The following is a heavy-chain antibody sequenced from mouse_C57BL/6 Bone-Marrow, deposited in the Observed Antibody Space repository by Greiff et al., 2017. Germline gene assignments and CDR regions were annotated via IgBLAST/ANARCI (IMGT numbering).Heavy chain of an antibody. D-gene: IGHD4-1*01. CDR2: IYPRRGNT. CDR3: ARPYPNRAWFAY. Sequence: VQLQQSGAELARPGASVKLSCKASGYTFTSYGISWVKQRTGQGLEWIGEIYPRRGNTYYNEKFKGKATLTADKSSSTAYMELRSLTSEDSAVYFCARPYPNRAWFAYWGQGTLVTVSA. J-gene: IGHJ3*01. CDR1: GYTFTSYG. V-gene: IGHV1-81*01.